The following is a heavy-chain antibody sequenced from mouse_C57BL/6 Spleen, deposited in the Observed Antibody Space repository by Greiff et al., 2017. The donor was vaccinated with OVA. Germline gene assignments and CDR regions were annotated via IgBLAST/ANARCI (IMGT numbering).Heavy chain of an antibody. D-gene: IGHD2-5*01. CDR2: IWSGGST. CDR3: ASYSNYEGDAMDY. CDR1: GFSLTSYG. V-gene: IGHV2-2*01. J-gene: IGHJ4*01. Sequence: VKLMESGPGLVQPSQSLSITCTVSGFSLTSYGVHWVRQSPGKGLEWLGVIWSGGSTDYNAAFISRLSSSKDNSKSQVFFKMNSLQADDTAIYYCASYSNYEGDAMDYWGQGTSVTVSS.